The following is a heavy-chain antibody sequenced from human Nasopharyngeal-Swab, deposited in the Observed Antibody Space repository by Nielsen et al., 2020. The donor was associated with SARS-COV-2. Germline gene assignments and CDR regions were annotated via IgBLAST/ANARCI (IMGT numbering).Heavy chain of an antibody. CDR3: AREAPPTYDSSGYYMGGMDV. J-gene: IGHJ6*02. CDR1: GFTVSSNY. Sequence: GESLKISCAASGFTVSSNYMSWVRQAPGKGLEWVSVIYSGGSTYYADPVKGRFTISRDNSKNTLYLQMNSLKAEDTAVYYCAREAPPTYDSSGYYMGGMDVWGQGTTVTVSS. CDR2: IYSGGST. D-gene: IGHD3-22*01. V-gene: IGHV3-53*01.